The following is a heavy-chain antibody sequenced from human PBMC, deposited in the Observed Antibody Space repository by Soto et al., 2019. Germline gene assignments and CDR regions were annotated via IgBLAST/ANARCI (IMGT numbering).Heavy chain of an antibody. V-gene: IGHV3-20*04. Sequence: PGGSLRLSCAASGFTFDDYGMSWVRQAPGKGLEWVSGINWNGGSTGYADSVKGRFTISRDNAKNSLYLQMNSLRAEDTALYYCAKDFYDILTGSNWFDPWGQGTLVTVSS. D-gene: IGHD3-9*01. CDR2: INWNGGST. CDR3: AKDFYDILTGSNWFDP. J-gene: IGHJ5*02. CDR1: GFTFDDYG.